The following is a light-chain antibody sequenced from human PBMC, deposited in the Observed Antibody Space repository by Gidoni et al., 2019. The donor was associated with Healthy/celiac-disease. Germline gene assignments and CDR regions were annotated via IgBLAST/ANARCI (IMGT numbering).Light chain of an antibody. CDR3: QQSYSTPRNX. J-gene: IGKJ2*01. Sequence: DIQMTQSPSSLSASVGDRVTITCRASQSISSYLNWYQQKPGKAPKLLIYAASSLQSGVPSRFSGSGSGTDFTLTISSLQPEDFATYYCQQSYSTPRNXFXQGTKLEIK. V-gene: IGKV1-39*01. CDR1: QSISSY. CDR2: AAS.